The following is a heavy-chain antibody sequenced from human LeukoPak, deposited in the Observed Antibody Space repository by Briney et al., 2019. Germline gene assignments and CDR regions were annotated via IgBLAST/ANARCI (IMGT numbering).Heavy chain of an antibody. CDR1: GGSIASSSNF. V-gene: IGHV4-39*07. CDR2: IHYSGDT. CDR3: ARVGVFGYCTRDSCHSPLDY. J-gene: IGHJ4*02. D-gene: IGHD2-15*01. Sequence: PSETLSLTCTVSGGSIASSSNFWVWIRQAPGKGLEWVGNIHYSGDTYYNPSLKSRVTISVDTSKNQFSLNLASVTAADTAVYYCARVGVFGYCTRDSCHSPLDYWGQGTLVTVSS.